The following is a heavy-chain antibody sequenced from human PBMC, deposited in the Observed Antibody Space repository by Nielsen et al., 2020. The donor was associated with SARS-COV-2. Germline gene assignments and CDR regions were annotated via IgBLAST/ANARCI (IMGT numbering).Heavy chain of an antibody. J-gene: IGHJ5*02. Sequence: SETLSLTCTVSGGSISSGDSYWSWIRQPPGKGLEWIGYIYYSGSTYYNPSLKSRVTISVDTSKNQFSLKLSSVTAADTAVYYCARGVTTSGAGWFDPWGQGTLVTVSS. CDR3: ARGVTTSGAGWFDP. V-gene: IGHV4-30-4*01. CDR2: IYYSGST. CDR1: GGSISSGDSY. D-gene: IGHD4-17*01.